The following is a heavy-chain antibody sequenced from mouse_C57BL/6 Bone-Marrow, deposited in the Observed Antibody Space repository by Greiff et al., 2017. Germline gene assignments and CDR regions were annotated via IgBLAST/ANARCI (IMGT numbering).Heavy chain of an antibody. D-gene: IGHD1-1*01. J-gene: IGHJ3*01. Sequence: QVQLQQSGAELVKPGASVKLSCKASGYTFTEYTIHWVKQRSGQGLEWIGWFYPGSGSIKYNEKFKDKATLTADKSSSTVYMGLSRLTSEDSAVYFCARHEVYYYGSSYAWFAYWGQGTLVTVSA. CDR2: FYPGSGSI. V-gene: IGHV1-62-2*01. CDR3: ARHEVYYYGSSYAWFAY. CDR1: GYTFTEYT.